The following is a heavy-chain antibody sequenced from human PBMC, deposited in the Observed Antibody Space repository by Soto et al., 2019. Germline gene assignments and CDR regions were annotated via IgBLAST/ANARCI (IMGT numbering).Heavy chain of an antibody. Sequence: LRLSCAASGFTFSSYSMNWVRQAPGKGLEWVSSISSSSSYIYYADSVKGRFTISRDNAKNSLYLQMNSLRAEDTAVYYCARDGDYYGSDNYFDYWGQGTLVTVSS. J-gene: IGHJ4*02. CDR3: ARDGDYYGSDNYFDY. D-gene: IGHD3-10*01. CDR1: GFTFSSYS. V-gene: IGHV3-21*01. CDR2: ISSSSSYI.